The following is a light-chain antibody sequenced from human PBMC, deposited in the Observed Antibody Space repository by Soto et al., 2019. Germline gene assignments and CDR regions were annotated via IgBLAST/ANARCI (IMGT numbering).Light chain of an antibody. J-gene: IGKJ4*01. CDR1: QGFNIH. CDR3: LQLNDYPLT. V-gene: IGKV1-9*01. CDR2: ATS. Sequence: IQLTQSPSSLSAAIGDRVTITCRASQGFNIHLAWYQQKPGKAPKLLIFATSLLQTGVPSRFSGSGSGTNFRLIISSLQPEDVATYHCLQLNDYPLTFGGGTKIEIK.